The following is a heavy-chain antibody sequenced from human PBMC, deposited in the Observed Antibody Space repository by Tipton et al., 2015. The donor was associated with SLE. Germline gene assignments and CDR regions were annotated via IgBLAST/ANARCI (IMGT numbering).Heavy chain of an antibody. CDR3: AKQAYCSDTSCSPFNY. D-gene: IGHD2-2*01. Sequence: TLSLTCTVSGGSISGHYWSWIRQPPGKGLEWIGHIYSSGRTTYNPSLKSRVIISVDTSKNQFSLKLTSVTAADTAVYYCAKQAYCSDTSCSPFNYWGQGALVTVSS. CDR1: GGSISGHY. J-gene: IGHJ4*02. V-gene: IGHV4-59*08. CDR2: IYSSGRT.